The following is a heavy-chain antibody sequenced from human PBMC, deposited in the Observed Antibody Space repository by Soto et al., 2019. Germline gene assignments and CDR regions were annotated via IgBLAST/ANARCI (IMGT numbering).Heavy chain of an antibody. Sequence: QVQLVQSGAEMRKLGSSLRVSCKASGGTFSDYAFSWVRQAPGQGLEWMGGIVPRFDSPNYAQKFGGRVTITADTSSSTVYMALSSLRFDDTAVYFCARDRIQLRLGKYSFNGMDVWGQGTTIIVSS. V-gene: IGHV1-69*06. CDR1: GGTFSDYA. CDR2: IVPRFDSP. CDR3: ARDRIQLRLGKYSFNGMDV. D-gene: IGHD3-16*01. J-gene: IGHJ6*02.